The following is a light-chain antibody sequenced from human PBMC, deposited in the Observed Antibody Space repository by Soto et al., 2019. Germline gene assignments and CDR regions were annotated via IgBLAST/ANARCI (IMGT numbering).Light chain of an antibody. Sequence: QSVLTQPASVSGSPGQSITISCTGSSSDVGAYNFVSWYQHHPGRAPKLILYEVTTRPSGVSSRSSGSKSGNTASLTISGLQADDEAEYFCCSYVGATTYVFGSGTKVTVL. V-gene: IGLV2-14*01. J-gene: IGLJ1*01. CDR3: CSYVGATTYV. CDR1: SSDVGAYNF. CDR2: EVT.